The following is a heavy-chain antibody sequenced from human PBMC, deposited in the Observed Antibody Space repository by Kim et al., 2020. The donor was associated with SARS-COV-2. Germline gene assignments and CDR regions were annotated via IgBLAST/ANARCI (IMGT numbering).Heavy chain of an antibody. V-gene: IGHV3-74*01. CDR2: INSDWSST. J-gene: IGHJ3*02. D-gene: IGHD1-26*01. Sequence: GGSLRLSCAASGFTFSSYWMHWVRQAPGKGLVWVSRINSDWSSTTYADSVKGRFTISRDNAKNTLYLQMNSLRAEDTAVYYCARGSSGSYPRAFDMWGQGTMVTVSS. CDR1: GFTFSSYW. CDR3: ARGSSGSYPRAFDM.